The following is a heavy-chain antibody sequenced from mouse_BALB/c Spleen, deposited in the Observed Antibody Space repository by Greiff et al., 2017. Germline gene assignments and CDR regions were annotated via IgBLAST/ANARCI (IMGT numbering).Heavy chain of an antibody. V-gene: IGHV5-17*02. D-gene: IGHD2-4*01. CDR1: GFTFSSFG. CDR2: ISSGSSTI. CDR3: ARGEPMITFYAMDY. J-gene: IGHJ4*01. Sequence: EVQRVESGGGLVQPGGSRKLSCAASGFTFSSFGMHWVRQAPEKGLEWVAYISSGSSTIYYADTVKGRFTISRDNPKNTLFLQMTSLRSEDTAMYYCARGEPMITFYAMDYWGQGTSVTVSS.